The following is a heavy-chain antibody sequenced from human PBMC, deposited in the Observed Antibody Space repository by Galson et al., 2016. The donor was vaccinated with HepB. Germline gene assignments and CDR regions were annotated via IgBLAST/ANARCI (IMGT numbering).Heavy chain of an antibody. CDR2: IRTNNGKA. V-gene: IGHV1-18*01. CDR1: GYTFTSYG. Sequence: QSGAEVTHPGASVRVSCKASGYTFTSYGITWVRQAPGQGLEWMGWIRTNNGKADHAQSFQGRVTMTTDTSTRTVYMELRRLRSDDTAVYYCARGIGSGSYLSWFDPWGQGSLVTVHS. CDR3: ARGIGSGSYLSWFDP. J-gene: IGHJ5*02. D-gene: IGHD1-26*01.